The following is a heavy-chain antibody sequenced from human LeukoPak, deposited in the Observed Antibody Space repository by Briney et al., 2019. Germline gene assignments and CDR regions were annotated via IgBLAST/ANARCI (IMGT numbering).Heavy chain of an antibody. V-gene: IGHV1-69*01. Sequence: ASVTVSFTSSGGTFNIYAISWVRQAPGQGHEWMGGMIPIFGTANYAQKFQGRVTITADESTSTDYMELSRLRSEDTAVYYCARETRHEGLRYFDWFSYYGMDLWGQGTTVSVSS. D-gene: IGHD3-9*01. CDR1: GGTFNIYA. CDR2: MIPIFGTA. J-gene: IGHJ6*02. CDR3: ARETRHEGLRYFDWFSYYGMDL.